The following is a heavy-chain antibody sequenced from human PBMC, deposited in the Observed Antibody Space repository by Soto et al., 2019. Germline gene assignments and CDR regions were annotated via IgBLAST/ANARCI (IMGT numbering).Heavy chain of an antibody. D-gene: IGHD6-13*01. CDR1: GFSVTTYR. Sequence: GGSLRLSCAASGFSVTTYRMSWVLQAPGKGLEWVSVIYGGGSTVYAASVKGRFTVSRDNSKNTLYLQMNSLRAEDTAVYYCARRGPGTYFDYWGQGTLVTGS. J-gene: IGHJ4*02. V-gene: IGHV3-53*01. CDR2: IYGGGST. CDR3: ARRGPGTYFDY.